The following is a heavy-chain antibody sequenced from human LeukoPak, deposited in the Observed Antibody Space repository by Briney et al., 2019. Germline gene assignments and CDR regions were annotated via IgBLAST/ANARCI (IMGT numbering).Heavy chain of an antibody. J-gene: IGHJ6*03. CDR1: GFTFSSYA. V-gene: IGHV3-23*01. CDR3: AIRAHAYYYYYMDV. D-gene: IGHD4-17*01. Sequence: GGSLRLYCAASGFTFSSYAMSWVRQAPGKGLEWVSAISGSGGGTYYADSVKGRFTISRDNSKNTLYLQMNSLRAEDTAVYYCAIRAHAYYYYYMDVWGKGTTVTVSS. CDR2: ISGSGGGT.